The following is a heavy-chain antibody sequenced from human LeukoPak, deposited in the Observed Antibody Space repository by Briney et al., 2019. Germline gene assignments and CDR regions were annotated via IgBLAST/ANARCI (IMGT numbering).Heavy chain of an antibody. CDR3: ARESSYYYDSSGPIQH. Sequence: KASETLSLTCTVSGGSISSYYWSWIRQPAGKGLEWIGRIYTSGSTNYNPSLKSRVTMSVDTSKNQFSLKLSSVTAADTAVYYCARESSYYYDSSGPIQHWGQGTLVTVSS. CDR2: IYTSGST. CDR1: GGSISSYY. V-gene: IGHV4-4*07. J-gene: IGHJ1*01. D-gene: IGHD3-22*01.